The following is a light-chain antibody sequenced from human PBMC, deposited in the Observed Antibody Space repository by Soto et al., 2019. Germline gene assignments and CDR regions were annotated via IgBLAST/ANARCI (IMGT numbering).Light chain of an antibody. CDR3: QQYNRYSLT. CDR1: QSISSW. Sequence: DIQMTQSPSTLSASVGDRVTITCRASQSISSWLAWYQQKPGKAPKLLIYDASSLESGVPSRFSGGGSDTEFTLTINNLQPDDFATYHCQQYNRYSLTFGGGTKV. CDR2: DAS. V-gene: IGKV1-5*01. J-gene: IGKJ4*01.